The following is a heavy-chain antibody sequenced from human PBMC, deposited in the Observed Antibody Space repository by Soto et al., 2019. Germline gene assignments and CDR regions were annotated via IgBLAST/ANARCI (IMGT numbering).Heavy chain of an antibody. V-gene: IGHV3-53*01. CDR2: IYSGGDV. J-gene: IGHJ5*02. CDR1: GFTVRSSH. CDR3: AKLGPYGSENYMYRYNLFDL. D-gene: IGHD3-10*01. Sequence: GGSLRLACAASGFTVRSSHMGWVRQTPRKGLEWVSVIYSGGDVHYAVSVKGRFTISRDNSKNTIYLQMSNLRAEDTARYHCAKLGPYGSENYMYRYNLFDLSAQRTLVTVSS.